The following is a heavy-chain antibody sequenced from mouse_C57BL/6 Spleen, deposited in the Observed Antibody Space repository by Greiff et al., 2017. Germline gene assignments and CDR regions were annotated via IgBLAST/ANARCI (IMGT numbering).Heavy chain of an antibody. V-gene: IGHV1-64*01. D-gene: IGHD2-5*01. Sequence: VQLQQPGAELVKPGASVQLSCKASGYTFTSYWMHWVKQRPGQGLEWIGMIHPNSGSTNYNEKFKSKATLTVDKSSSTAYMQLSSLTSEDSAVYYCARAFYSKSFAYWGQGTLVTVSA. CDR2: IHPNSGST. CDR1: GYTFTSYW. J-gene: IGHJ3*01. CDR3: ARAFYSKSFAY.